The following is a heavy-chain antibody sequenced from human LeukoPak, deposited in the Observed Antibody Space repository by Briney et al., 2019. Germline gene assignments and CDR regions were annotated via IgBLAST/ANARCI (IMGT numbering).Heavy chain of an antibody. CDR2: ITPSGGST. J-gene: IGHJ1*01. V-gene: IGHV1-46*01. CDR3: ARVGPSNYYDSSEYFQH. D-gene: IGHD3-22*01. CDR1: GYTFTNYY. Sequence: GASVKVSCKASGYTFTNYYMHWVRQAPGQGLEWLGLITPSGGSTWYAQKFQGRVTMTRDMSTSTDYMELSSLRSEDTAVYYCARVGPSNYYDSSEYFQHWGQGTLVTVSS.